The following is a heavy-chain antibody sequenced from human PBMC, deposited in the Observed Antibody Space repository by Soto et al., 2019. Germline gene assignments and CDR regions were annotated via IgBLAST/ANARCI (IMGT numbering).Heavy chain of an antibody. CDR2: ISPKSGGT. CDR1: GYSFIDYY. D-gene: IGHD3-9*01. J-gene: IGHJ4*02. V-gene: IGHV1-2*02. Sequence: ASVKVSCKASGYSFIDYYMHWVRQAPGQGFEWMGRISPKSGGTNYTQKFEGRVTMTWDTSLNTAYMELSSLISEDTAVYYCARPPGYISDWYYFDLWGQGTLVTVSS. CDR3: ARPPGYISDWYYFDL.